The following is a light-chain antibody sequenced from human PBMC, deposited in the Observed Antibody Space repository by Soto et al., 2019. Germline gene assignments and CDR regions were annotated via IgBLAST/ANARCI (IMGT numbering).Light chain of an antibody. Sequence: IQLTQSPSSLSASVGDRVTITCRASQDISSYLGWYQQKPGKAPKLLIYAASTLQRGVPSRFSGSGSGTDFTLTISRLEPEDFAVYYCQQYGSSPLPFGGGTKADIK. V-gene: IGKV1-9*01. CDR2: AAS. CDR1: QDISSY. J-gene: IGKJ4*01. CDR3: QQYGSSPLP.